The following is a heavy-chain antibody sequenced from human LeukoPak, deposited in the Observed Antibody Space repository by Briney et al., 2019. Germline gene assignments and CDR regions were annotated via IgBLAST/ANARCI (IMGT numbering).Heavy chain of an antibody. Sequence: GASVKVSCKASGYTFTGYYMHWVRQTPGQGLEWMGWINPNSGGTNYAQKFQGRVTMTRDTSISTAYMELSRLRSDDTAVYYCARDREGPYDAFDIWGQGTMVTVSS. J-gene: IGHJ3*02. CDR1: GYTFTGYY. V-gene: IGHV1-2*02. D-gene: IGHD1-26*01. CDR3: ARDREGPYDAFDI. CDR2: INPNSGGT.